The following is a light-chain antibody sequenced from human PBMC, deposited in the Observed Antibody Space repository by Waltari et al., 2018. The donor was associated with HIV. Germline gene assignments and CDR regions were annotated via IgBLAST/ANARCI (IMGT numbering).Light chain of an antibody. Sequence: EIVLTQSPATLSLSPAESATLSCWASQSVRSYLAWSQQRPDQAPRLLIYDTSNRATGIPARFSGSGSGTDFTLTISSLEPEDFAVYYCQQRSSWPLTLGQGTNVEFK. CDR1: QSVRSY. V-gene: IGKV3-11*01. CDR2: DTS. CDR3: QQRSSWPLT. J-gene: IGKJ1*01.